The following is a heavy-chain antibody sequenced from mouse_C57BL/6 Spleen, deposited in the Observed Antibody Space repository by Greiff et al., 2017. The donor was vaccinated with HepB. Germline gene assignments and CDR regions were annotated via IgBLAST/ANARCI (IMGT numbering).Heavy chain of an antibody. CDR1: GYTFTSYG. Sequence: VQLVESGAELARPGASVKLSCKASGYTFTSYGISWVKQRTGQGLEWIGEIYPRSGNTYYNEKFKGKATLTADKSSSTAYMELRSLTSEDSAVYFCARSYYYGSSYRYFDVWGTGTTVTVSS. V-gene: IGHV1-81*01. CDR3: ARSYYYGSSYRYFDV. CDR2: IYPRSGNT. D-gene: IGHD1-1*01. J-gene: IGHJ1*03.